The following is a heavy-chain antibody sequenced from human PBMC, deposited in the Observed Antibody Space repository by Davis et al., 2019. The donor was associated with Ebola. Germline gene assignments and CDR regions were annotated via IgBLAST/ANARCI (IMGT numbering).Heavy chain of an antibody. D-gene: IGHD1-1*01. CDR3: ARDRTWDGMDV. V-gene: IGHV4-59*01. J-gene: IGHJ6*02. Sequence: PSETLSLTCAVYGGSFSGYYWSWIRQPPGKGLEWIGYIYYSGSTNYNPSLKSRVTISVDTSKNQFSLKLSSVTAADTAVYYCARDRTWDGMDVWGHGTTVTVSS. CDR2: IYYSGST. CDR1: GGSFSGYY.